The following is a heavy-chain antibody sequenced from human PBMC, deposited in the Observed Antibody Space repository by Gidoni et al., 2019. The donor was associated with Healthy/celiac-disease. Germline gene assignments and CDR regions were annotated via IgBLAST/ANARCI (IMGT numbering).Heavy chain of an antibody. CDR2: MSGSGGST. J-gene: IGHJ4*02. Sequence: EVQLLESGGGLVQPGGSLRLSCAASGFTFSSYAMSWVRQAPGKGLEWVTAMSGSGGSTYYADSGKGRFTISRDNSKNTLYLQMNSLRAEDTAVYYCATRITGLLWFRELLSNGVNDYWGQGTLVTVSS. V-gene: IGHV3-23*01. CDR1: GFTFSSYA. D-gene: IGHD3-10*01. CDR3: ATRITGLLWFRELLSNGVNDY.